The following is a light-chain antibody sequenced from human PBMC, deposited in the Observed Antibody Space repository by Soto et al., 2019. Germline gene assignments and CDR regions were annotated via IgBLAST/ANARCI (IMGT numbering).Light chain of an antibody. Sequence: DIVLTQSPATLSLSPGERATLSCRASQTVSSSLAWYQQKPGQAPRLLIYSVSSRATGIPDRFSGSGSGTDFTLTISRLEPEDFAVYYCQQYGSSGTFGQGTKVDIK. V-gene: IGKV3-20*01. CDR3: QQYGSSGT. CDR2: SVS. J-gene: IGKJ1*01. CDR1: QTVSSS.